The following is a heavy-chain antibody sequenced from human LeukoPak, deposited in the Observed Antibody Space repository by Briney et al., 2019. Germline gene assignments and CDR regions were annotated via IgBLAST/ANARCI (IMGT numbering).Heavy chain of an antibody. D-gene: IGHD3-10*01. CDR2: IYSGGST. J-gene: IGHJ4*02. CDR3: ARTDLMVRGVTYFDY. Sequence: GGSLRLSCAASGFTVSSNYMSWVSQAPGKGLEWVSVIYSGGSTYYADSVKGRFTISRDNSKNTLYLQMNSLRAEDTAVYYCARTDLMVRGVTYFDYWGQGTLVTVSS. CDR1: GFTVSSNY. V-gene: IGHV3-53*01.